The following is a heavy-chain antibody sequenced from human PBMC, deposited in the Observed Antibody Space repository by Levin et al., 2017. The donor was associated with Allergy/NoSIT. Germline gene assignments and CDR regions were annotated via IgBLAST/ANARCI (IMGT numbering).Heavy chain of an antibody. D-gene: IGHD3-10*01. CDR1: GFTFGSYA. J-gene: IGHJ6*02. V-gene: IGHV3-23*01. CDR3: AKGSGAYGSGSAVDG. CDR2: ISGSGGSI. Sequence: GESLKISCAGSGFTFGSYAMSWVRQTPGKGLEWVSSISGSGGSIHFADSVKGRFSISRDNSKNTVFLQMRSLRVDDTAVYYCAKGSGAYGSGSAVDGWGQGTTVTVSS.